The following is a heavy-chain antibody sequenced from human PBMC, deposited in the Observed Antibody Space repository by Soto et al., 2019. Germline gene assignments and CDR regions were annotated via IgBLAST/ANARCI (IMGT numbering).Heavy chain of an antibody. V-gene: IGHV4-30-4*01. Sequence: PSETLSLTCTVSGVSISDDNYYWSWIRQPPGKGLEWFGYIYYSGSTYYNPSLRSRVSISVDTSKNQFSLKLSSVTAADTAVYYCARSPEATVTAFDYWGQGTLVTVSS. CDR2: IYYSGST. D-gene: IGHD4-17*01. J-gene: IGHJ4*02. CDR1: GVSISDDNYY. CDR3: ARSPEATVTAFDY.